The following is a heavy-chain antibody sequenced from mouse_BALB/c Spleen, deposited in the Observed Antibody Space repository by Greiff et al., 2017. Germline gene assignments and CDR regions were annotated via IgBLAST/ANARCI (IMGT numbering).Heavy chain of an antibody. Sequence: VQLKESGPGLVKPSQSLSLTCTVTGYSITSDYAWNWIRQFPGNKLEWMGYISYSGSTSYNPSLKSRISITRDTSKNQFFLQLNSVTTEDTATYYCARYYYGYGFAYWGQGTLVTVSA. J-gene: IGHJ3*01. CDR3: ARYYYGYGFAY. D-gene: IGHD1-2*01. CDR2: ISYSGST. V-gene: IGHV3-2*02. CDR1: GYSITSDYA.